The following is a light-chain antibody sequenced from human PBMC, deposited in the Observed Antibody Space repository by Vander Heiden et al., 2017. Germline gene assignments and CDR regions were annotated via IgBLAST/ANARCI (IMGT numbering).Light chain of an antibody. V-gene: IGKV4-1*01. CDR1: QSVLYSSNNNNY. CDR3: QQYYIAPLT. Sequence: DIVMTQSPDSLAVSLGERATINCKSSQSVLYSSNNNNYLAWYQQKPGQPPKMLIYWASTRKSGVPDRFSGSGSGTDFTLTISSLQADDVAVYYCQQYYIAPLTFGGGTRVEIK. J-gene: IGKJ4*02. CDR2: WAS.